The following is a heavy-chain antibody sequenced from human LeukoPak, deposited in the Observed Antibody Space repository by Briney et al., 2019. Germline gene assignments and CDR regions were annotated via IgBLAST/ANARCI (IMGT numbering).Heavy chain of an antibody. V-gene: IGHV3-21*04. Sequence: GGSLRLSCAASGFTFSSYSMNWVRQAPGKGLEWVSSISSSSSYIYYADLVKGRFTISRDNAKNSLYLQMNSLRAEDTAVYYCARMGTLNWFDPWGQGTLVTVSS. CDR3: ARMGTLNWFDP. CDR2: ISSSSSYI. CDR1: GFTFSSYS. D-gene: IGHD7-27*01. J-gene: IGHJ5*02.